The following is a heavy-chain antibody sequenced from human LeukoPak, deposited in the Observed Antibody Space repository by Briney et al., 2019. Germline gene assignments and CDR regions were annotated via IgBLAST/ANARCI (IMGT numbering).Heavy chain of an antibody. V-gene: IGHV3-30*18. CDR2: ISYDGSNR. Sequence: GGSLRLSCAASGFTFSSYGMHWVRQAPGKGLEGVAVISYDGSNRYYADSVKGRFTISRDNSKNTLYLQMNSLRAEDTAVYYCAKDAPYCSGGSCPWDYWGQGTLVTVSS. CDR1: GFTFSSYG. CDR3: AKDAPYCSGGSCPWDY. J-gene: IGHJ4*02. D-gene: IGHD2-15*01.